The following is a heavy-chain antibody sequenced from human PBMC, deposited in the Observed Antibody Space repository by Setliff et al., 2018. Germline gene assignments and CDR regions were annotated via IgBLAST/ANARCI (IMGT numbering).Heavy chain of an antibody. CDR1: GGSISSSNW. V-gene: IGHV4-4*02. J-gene: IGHJ6*03. CDR2: IYHSGRI. Sequence: SETLSLTCTVSGGSISSSNWWTWVRQPPGKGLEWIGEIYHSGRINYNPSLKSRVTMSVDKSKNQFSLELTSVTAADTAVYYCARGLEGEDYFYYMDVWGKGNTVTVSS. D-gene: IGHD2-21*01. CDR3: ARGLEGEDYFYYMDV.